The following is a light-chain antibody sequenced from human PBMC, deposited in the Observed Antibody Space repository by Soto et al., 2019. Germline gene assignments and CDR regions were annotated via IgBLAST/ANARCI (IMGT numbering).Light chain of an antibody. J-gene: IGKJ5*01. CDR3: HQRNQ. CDR1: QSLSGN. V-gene: IGKV3-11*01. Sequence: EIVMTQSPATLAGSPGETVTLSCRASQSLSGNLAWYQQKPGQAPRLLIYDSTNRAAGIPARFSGSRSGTDFTLTISSVEPEDFAMYYCHQRNQFGQGTRLEIK. CDR2: DST.